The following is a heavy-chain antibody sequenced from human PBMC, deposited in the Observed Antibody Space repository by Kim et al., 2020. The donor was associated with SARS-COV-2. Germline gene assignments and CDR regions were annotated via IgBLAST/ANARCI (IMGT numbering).Heavy chain of an antibody. D-gene: IGHD1-20*01. Sequence: GGSLRLSCAASGFTFSSYGMHWVRQAPGKGLEWVAVIWYDGSNKYYADSVKGRFTISRDNSKNTLYLQMNSLRAEDTAVYYCARDRFTGITGTTGSLFGYRGQGTLVTVSS. J-gene: IGHJ4*02. V-gene: IGHV3-33*01. CDR3: ARDRFTGITGTTGSLFGY. CDR2: IWYDGSNK. CDR1: GFTFSSYG.